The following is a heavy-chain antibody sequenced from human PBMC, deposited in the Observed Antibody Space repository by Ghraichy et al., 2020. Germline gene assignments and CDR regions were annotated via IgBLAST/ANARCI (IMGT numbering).Heavy chain of an antibody. J-gene: IGHJ2*01. CDR2: IYYSGST. CDR1: GGSISSYY. D-gene: IGHD5-24*01. V-gene: IGHV4-59*01. Sequence: SETLSLTCTVSGGSISSYYWSWIRQPPGKGLEWIGYIYYSGSTNYNPSLKSRVTISVDTSKNQFSLKLSSVTAADTAVYYCARETEMATIGFDLWGRGTLVTVSS. CDR3: ARETEMATIGFDL.